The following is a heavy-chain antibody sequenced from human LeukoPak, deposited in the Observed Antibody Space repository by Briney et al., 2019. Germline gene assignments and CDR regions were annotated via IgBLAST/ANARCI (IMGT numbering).Heavy chain of an antibody. CDR2: ISSSSSYI. CDR1: GFTFSSYS. CDR3: ARDPNTYYYDSSGYYYYYYYYMDV. V-gene: IGHV3-21*01. J-gene: IGHJ6*03. D-gene: IGHD3-22*01. Sequence: PGGSLRLSFAASGFTFSSYSMNWVRQAPGKGLEWVSSISSSSSYIYFADSVKGRFTISRDNAKNSLYLQMNGLRAEDTAVYYCARDPNTYYYDSSGYYYYYYYYMDVWGKGTTVTVSS.